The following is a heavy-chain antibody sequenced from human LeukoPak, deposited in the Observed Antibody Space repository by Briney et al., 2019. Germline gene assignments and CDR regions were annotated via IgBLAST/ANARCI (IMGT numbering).Heavy chain of an antibody. Sequence: GASVKVSCKASGYTFTGYYMHWVRQAPGQGLEWMGWINPNSGGTNYAEKFQGRVTMTRDTSISTAYMELYRLRSDDTAVYYCASSGYNYVIVDGYWGQGTLVTVSS. V-gene: IGHV1-2*02. J-gene: IGHJ4*02. D-gene: IGHD5-18*01. CDR1: GYTFTGYY. CDR2: INPNSGGT. CDR3: ASSGYNYVIVDGY.